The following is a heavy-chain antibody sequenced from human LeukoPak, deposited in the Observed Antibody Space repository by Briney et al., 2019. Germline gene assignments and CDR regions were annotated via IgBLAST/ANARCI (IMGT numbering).Heavy chain of an antibody. CDR3: ARHSSRYSYDY. D-gene: IGHD5-18*01. Sequence: SETLSLSCTVSGGSISSYYWSWIRQPPGKGLEWIRYIYDSGSTNYDPSLKSRLTISVDTSKNQFSLKLRSVTAADTAVYYCARHSSRYSYDYWGQGTLVTVSS. J-gene: IGHJ4*02. CDR2: IYDSGST. CDR1: GGSISSYY. V-gene: IGHV4-59*08.